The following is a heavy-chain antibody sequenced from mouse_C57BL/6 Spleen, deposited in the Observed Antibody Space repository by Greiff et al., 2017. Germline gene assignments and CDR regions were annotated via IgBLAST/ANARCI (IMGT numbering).Heavy chain of an antibody. Sequence: EVHLVESGGGLVKPGGSLKLSCAASGFTFSSYAMSWVRQTPEKRLEWVATISDGGSYTYYPDNVKGRFTISRDNAKNNLYMQMSHLKSEDTAMYYCARDYGSSARYFDVWGTGTTVTVSS. CDR2: ISDGGSYT. J-gene: IGHJ1*03. CDR1: GFTFSSYA. CDR3: ARDYGSSARYFDV. V-gene: IGHV5-4*01. D-gene: IGHD1-1*01.